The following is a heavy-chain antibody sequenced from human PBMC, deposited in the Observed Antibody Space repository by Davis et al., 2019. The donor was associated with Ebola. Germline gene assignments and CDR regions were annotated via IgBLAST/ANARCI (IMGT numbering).Heavy chain of an antibody. V-gene: IGHV4-39*01. CDR2: IYYSGST. J-gene: IGHJ5*02. Sequence: MPGGSLRLSCTVSGGSISSSSYYWGWIRQPPGKGLEWIGGIYYSGSTYYNPSLKSRVTISVDTSKNQFSLKLSSVTAADTAVYYCARHELYYYDSSGYYHTNWFDPWGQGTLVTVSS. CDR3: ARHELYYYDSSGYYHTNWFDP. CDR1: GGSISSSSYY. D-gene: IGHD3-22*01.